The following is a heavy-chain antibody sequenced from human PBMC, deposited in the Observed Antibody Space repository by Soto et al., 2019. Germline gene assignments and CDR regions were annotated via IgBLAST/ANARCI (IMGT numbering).Heavy chain of an antibody. CDR3: AKVSSSWYAGFFDL. CDR2: LSDSGDSI. J-gene: IGHJ4*02. V-gene: IGHV3-23*01. Sequence: EVQLLESGGGLVQPGGSLRLSCTASGFTFSSHAMTWVRQAPGKGLEWVSGLSDSGDSIYYADSVKGRFTISRDNSVNTLYLQMNTLRAEDTAIYYCAKVSSSWYAGFFDLWGQGTLVTVSS. D-gene: IGHD6-13*01. CDR1: GFTFSSHA.